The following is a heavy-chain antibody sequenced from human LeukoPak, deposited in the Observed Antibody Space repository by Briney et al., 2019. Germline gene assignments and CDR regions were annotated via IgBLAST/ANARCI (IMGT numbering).Heavy chain of an antibody. D-gene: IGHD4-17*01. V-gene: IGHV1-69*05. CDR2: IMPLFGTA. Sequence: SVKDSCKTSGGTFNNSAISWVRQAPGQGLEWLGGIMPLFGTAGYAQKFQGRVTITKDESTRTVYLELTSLTSDDTAVYYCARDVHGDYGSGWFDPWGQGTPVSVSS. J-gene: IGHJ5*02. CDR3: ARDVHGDYGSGWFDP. CDR1: GGTFNNSA.